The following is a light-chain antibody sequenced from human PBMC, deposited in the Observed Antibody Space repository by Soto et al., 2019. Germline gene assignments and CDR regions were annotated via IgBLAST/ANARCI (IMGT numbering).Light chain of an antibody. CDR3: QHYNSYSEA. Sequence: DIQMTQSPSSLSPSVGDRVTITCRASRSISDWLAWYQQKPGKAPKLLIYKASTLKSGVPSRFSGSGSGTEFTLTISSLQPDDFATYYCQHYNSYSEAFGQGTKVGIK. J-gene: IGKJ1*01. CDR2: KAS. V-gene: IGKV1-5*03. CDR1: RSISDW.